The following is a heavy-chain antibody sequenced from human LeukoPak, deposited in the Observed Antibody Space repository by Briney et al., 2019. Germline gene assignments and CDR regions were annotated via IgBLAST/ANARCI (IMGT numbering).Heavy chain of an antibody. Sequence: KSSETLSLTCTVSGGSISSYYWSWIRQPAGKGLEWIGRIYTSGSTNYNPSLKSRVTMSVDTSKNQFSLKLSSVTAADTVVYYCAQLGWFGEPSTDDYWGQGTLVTVSS. V-gene: IGHV4-4*07. D-gene: IGHD3-10*01. CDR3: AQLGWFGEPSTDDY. CDR2: IYTSGST. J-gene: IGHJ4*02. CDR1: GGSISSYY.